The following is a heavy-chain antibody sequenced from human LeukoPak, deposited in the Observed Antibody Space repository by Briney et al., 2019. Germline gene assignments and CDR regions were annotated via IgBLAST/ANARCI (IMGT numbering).Heavy chain of an antibody. D-gene: IGHD3-10*01. Sequence: SETLSLTCAVYGVSFSGYYWSWLRQPPGKGLEWIREINHSGSTNYNPSLKSRVTISVDTSKNQFSLKLSSVTAADTAVYYWARGLGYGSVYYYYGMDVWGQGTTVTVSS. CDR1: GVSFSGYY. CDR3: ARGLGYGSVYYYYGMDV. CDR2: INHSGST. V-gene: IGHV4-34*01. J-gene: IGHJ6*02.